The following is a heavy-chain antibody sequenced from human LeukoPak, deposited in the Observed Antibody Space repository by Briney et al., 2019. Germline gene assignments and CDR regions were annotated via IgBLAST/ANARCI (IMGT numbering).Heavy chain of an antibody. D-gene: IGHD5-12*01. J-gene: IGHJ4*02. Sequence: SETLSLTCTVSGYSISSGYFWGWIRQPPGKGLEWIGSFYHSGITYYNPSLKSRVTISVDTSKNQFSLKLSSVTAADTAVYYCARAYGYDPFDYWGQGTLVTVSS. CDR2: FYHSGIT. CDR1: GYSISSGYF. CDR3: ARAYGYDPFDY. V-gene: IGHV4-38-2*02.